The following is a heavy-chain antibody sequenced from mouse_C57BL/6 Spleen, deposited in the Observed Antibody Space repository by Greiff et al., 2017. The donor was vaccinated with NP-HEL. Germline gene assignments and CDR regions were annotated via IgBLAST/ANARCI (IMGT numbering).Heavy chain of an antibody. CDR1: GYAFSSSW. CDR2: IYPGDGDT. Sequence: VQLQQSGPELVKPGASVKISCKASGYAFSSSWMNWVKQRPGKGLEWIGRIYPGDGDTNYNGKFKGKATLTADKSSSTAYMQLSSLTSEDSAVYFCASPLIYYDYDGFAYWGQGTLVTVSA. J-gene: IGHJ3*01. V-gene: IGHV1-82*01. D-gene: IGHD2-4*01. CDR3: ASPLIYYDYDGFAY.